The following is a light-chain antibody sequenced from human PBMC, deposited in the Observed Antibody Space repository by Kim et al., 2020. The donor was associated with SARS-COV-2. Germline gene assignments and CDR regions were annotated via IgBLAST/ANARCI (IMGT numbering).Light chain of an antibody. V-gene: IGLV2-8*01. CDR3: SSYAGSNNVV. CDR1: SSDVGGYNN. CDR2: EVS. J-gene: IGLJ2*01. Sequence: GQSLTISCTGTSSDVGGYNNVSWYQQHPGKAPKLMIYEVSTRPSGVPDRFSGSKSGNTASLTVSGLQAEDEADYYCSSYAGSNNVVFGGGTQLTVL.